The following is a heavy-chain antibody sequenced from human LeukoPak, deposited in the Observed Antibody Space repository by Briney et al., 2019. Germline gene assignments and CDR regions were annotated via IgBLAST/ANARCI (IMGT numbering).Heavy chain of an antibody. CDR1: GGTFNNSA. D-gene: IGHD4-17*01. CDR2: IMPLFGTA. Sequence: ASVKVSCKTSGGTFNNSAISWVRQAPGQGVEWLGGIMPLFGTAGYAQKFQGRVTITKDDSTRTVYLELTSLTSDDTAVYYCARDVHGDYGSGWFDPWGQGTLVSVSS. CDR3: ARDVHGDYGSGWFDP. V-gene: IGHV1-69*05. J-gene: IGHJ5*02.